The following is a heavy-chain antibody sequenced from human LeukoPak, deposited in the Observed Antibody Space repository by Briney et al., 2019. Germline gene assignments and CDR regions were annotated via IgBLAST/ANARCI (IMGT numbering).Heavy chain of an antibody. CDR3: ARWYSSSTGDRFDS. CDR1: GGSIRSGSYY. CDR2: IYTSGTT. J-gene: IGHJ4*02. Sequence: SETLSLTCSVSGGSIRSGSYYWSWIRQPVGKGLELIGRIYTSGTTHYNPSLKSRVTITVDTSKNQFSVKLTSVTAADTAVYYCARWYSSSTGDRFDSWGQGTQVTVSS. D-gene: IGHD6-19*01. V-gene: IGHV4-61*02.